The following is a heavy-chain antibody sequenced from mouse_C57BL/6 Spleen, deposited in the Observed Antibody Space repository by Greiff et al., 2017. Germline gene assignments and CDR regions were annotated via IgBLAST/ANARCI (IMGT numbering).Heavy chain of an antibody. CDR1: GFSLTSYG. V-gene: IGHV2-2*01. J-gene: IGHJ2*01. Sequence: QVQLKQSGPGLVQPSQSLSITCTVSGFSLTSYGVHWVRQSPGKGLEWLGVIWSGGSTDYNAAFISRLSISKDNSKSQVFFKMYSLQADDTAIYYCARGFYDHDDGLFDYWGQGTTLTVSS. CDR3: ARGFYDHDDGLFDY. D-gene: IGHD1-1*01. CDR2: IWSGGST.